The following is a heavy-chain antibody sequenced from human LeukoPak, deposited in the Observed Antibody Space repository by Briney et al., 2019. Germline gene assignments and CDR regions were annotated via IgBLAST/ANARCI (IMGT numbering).Heavy chain of an antibody. D-gene: IGHD3-10*01. CDR3: ARDGSGVWSDY. Sequence: ASVKVSCKASNYTFTSYGISWVRQAPGQGLEWMAWINAYNGDTNYAQKFQGRVTLTTDTSTSTAYMELRSLRSDDTAVYYCARDGSGVWSDYWGQGTLVTVSS. V-gene: IGHV1-18*01. J-gene: IGHJ4*02. CDR2: INAYNGDT. CDR1: NYTFTSYG.